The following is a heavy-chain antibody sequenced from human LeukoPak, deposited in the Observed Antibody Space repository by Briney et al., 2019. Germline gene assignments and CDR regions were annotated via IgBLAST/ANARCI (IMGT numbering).Heavy chain of an antibody. Sequence: ASVKVSCKASGYTFTSYGISWERQAPGQGLEWMGWISAYNGNTNYAQKLQGRVTMTTDTSTSTAYMELRSLRSDDTAVYYCARDRTYYYGSGSFDYWGQGTLVTVSS. V-gene: IGHV1-18*01. CDR1: GYTFTSYG. J-gene: IGHJ4*02. D-gene: IGHD3-10*01. CDR2: ISAYNGNT. CDR3: ARDRTYYYGSGSFDY.